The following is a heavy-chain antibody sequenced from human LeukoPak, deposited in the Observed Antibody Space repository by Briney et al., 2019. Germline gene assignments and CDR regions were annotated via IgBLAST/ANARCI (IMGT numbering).Heavy chain of an antibody. J-gene: IGHJ3*02. CDR1: GGSISSGGYY. CDR3: ARDAEVVPAAPDDAFDI. V-gene: IGHV4-30-2*01. D-gene: IGHD2-2*01. CDR2: IYHSGST. Sequence: PSETLSLTCTVSGGSISSGGYYWSWIRQPPGKGLEWIGYIYHSGSTYYNPSLKSRVTISVDTSKNQFSLKLSSVTAADTAVYYCARDAEVVPAAPDDAFDIWGQGTMVTVSS.